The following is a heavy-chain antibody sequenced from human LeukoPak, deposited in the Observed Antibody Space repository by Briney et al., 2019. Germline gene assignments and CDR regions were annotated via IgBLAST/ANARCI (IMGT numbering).Heavy chain of an antibody. D-gene: IGHD3-22*01. V-gene: IGHV1-18*01. J-gene: IGHJ5*02. Sequence: ASVKVSCKASGYTFTSYGISWVRQAPGQGLECMGWISAYNGNTNYAQKLQGRVTMTTDTSTSTAYMELRSLRSDDTAVYYCACGGAYYYDSSGYYYPTNHGNWFDPWGQGTLVTVSS. CDR3: ACGGAYYYDSSGYYYPTNHGNWFDP. CDR1: GYTFTSYG. CDR2: ISAYNGNT.